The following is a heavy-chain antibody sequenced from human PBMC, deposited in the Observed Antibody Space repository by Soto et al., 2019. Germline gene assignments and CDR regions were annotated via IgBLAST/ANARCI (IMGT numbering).Heavy chain of an antibody. CDR2: VSYNGST. V-gene: IGHV4-59*07. CDR3: ARQQYTVVTAFDV. CDR1: GGSITPYY. D-gene: IGHD2-15*01. Sequence: QVQLKESGPGLVKPADTLSLKCTVSGGSITPYYWSWIRQTPGGGLEWIGYVSYNGSTNYNPSLKGRVSISADTSKNEFSLKLTSLTAADAAIYFCARQQYTVVTAFDVWGQGTMVAVSS. J-gene: IGHJ3*01.